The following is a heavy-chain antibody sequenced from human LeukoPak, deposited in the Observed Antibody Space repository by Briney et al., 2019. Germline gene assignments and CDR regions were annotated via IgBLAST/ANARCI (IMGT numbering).Heavy chain of an antibody. CDR2: ISYDGSNK. J-gene: IGHJ4*02. Sequence: PGRSLRLSCAASGFTFSSYAVHWVRQAPGKGLEWVALISYDGSNKNYADSVTGRFTISRDNSKNTLYLQMNSLRTEDTAVYYCARGLELGPVDYWGQGTLVTVSP. V-gene: IGHV3-30-3*01. CDR3: ARGLELGPVDY. CDR1: GFTFSSYA. D-gene: IGHD1-7*01.